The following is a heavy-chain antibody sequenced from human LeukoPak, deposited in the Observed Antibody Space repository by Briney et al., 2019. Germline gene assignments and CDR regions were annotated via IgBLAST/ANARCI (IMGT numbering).Heavy chain of an antibody. CDR1: GFTFSSYW. V-gene: IGHV3-74*01. CDR3: ARDYYGSGSYFVFDY. CDR2: INSDGSST. D-gene: IGHD3-10*01. Sequence: PGGSLRLSCAASGFTFSSYWMHWVRQAPGKGLVWVSRINSDGSSTSYADSVKGRFTISRDNAKNTLYLQMNSLRAEDTAVYYCARDYYGSGSYFVFDYWGQGTLVTVSS. J-gene: IGHJ4*02.